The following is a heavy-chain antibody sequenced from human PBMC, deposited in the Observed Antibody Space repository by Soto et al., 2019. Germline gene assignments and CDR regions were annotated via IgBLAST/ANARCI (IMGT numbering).Heavy chain of an antibody. Sequence: ASVKVSCKVSGYFLTALSIHWVRQAPGKGLEWMGGFDREDGETIYAQKFQGRVTMTEDTSTDSAYMELSSLTSEDTAIYYCAHGEGIVKSIVYFDSWGQGTMVTVYS. CDR2: FDREDGET. D-gene: IGHD1-26*01. CDR1: GYFLTALS. J-gene: IGHJ4*02. CDR3: AHGEGIVKSIVYFDS. V-gene: IGHV1-24*01.